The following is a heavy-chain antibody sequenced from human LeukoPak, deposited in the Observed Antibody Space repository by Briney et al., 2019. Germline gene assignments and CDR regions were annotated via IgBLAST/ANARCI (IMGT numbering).Heavy chain of an antibody. V-gene: IGHV3-11*04. CDR2: ISSSGSTI. D-gene: IGHD2-2*01. CDR1: GFTFSDYY. J-gene: IGHJ4*02. CDR3: ARSRAVVPAATFDY. Sequence: GGSLRLSCAAPGFTFSDYYMSWIRQAPGKGLEWVSYISSSGSTIYYADSVKGRFTISRDNAKNSLYLQMNSLRAEDTAVYYCARSRAVVPAATFDYWGQGTLVTVSS.